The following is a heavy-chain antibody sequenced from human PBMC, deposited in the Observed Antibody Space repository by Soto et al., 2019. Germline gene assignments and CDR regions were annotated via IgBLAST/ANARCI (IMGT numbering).Heavy chain of an antibody. Sequence: GGSLRLSCAASGFTFSSYGMHWVRQAPGKGLEWVAVISYDGSNKYYADSVKGRFTISRDNSKNTLYLQMNSLRAEDTAVYYCAKGPQGENPWGQGTLVTVSS. D-gene: IGHD1-26*01. CDR1: GFTFSSYG. CDR3: AKGPQGENP. CDR2: ISYDGSNK. V-gene: IGHV3-30*18. J-gene: IGHJ5*02.